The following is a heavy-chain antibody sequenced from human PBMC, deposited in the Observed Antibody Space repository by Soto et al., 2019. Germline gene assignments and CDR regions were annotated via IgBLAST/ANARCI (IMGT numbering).Heavy chain of an antibody. CDR3: ARHVRYSSSWLFDY. V-gene: IGHV1-69*13. D-gene: IGHD6-13*01. CDR1: GGTFSSYA. Sequence: ASVKVSCKASGGTFSSYAISWVRQAPGQGLEWMGGIIPIFGTANYAQKFQGRVTITADESTSTAYMELSSLRSEDTAVYYCARHVRYSSSWLFDYWGQGTLVTVSS. J-gene: IGHJ4*02. CDR2: IIPIFGTA.